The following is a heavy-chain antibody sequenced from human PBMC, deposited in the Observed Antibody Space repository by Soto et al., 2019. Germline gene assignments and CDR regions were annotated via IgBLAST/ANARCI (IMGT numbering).Heavy chain of an antibody. CDR1: GGTFSSYT. J-gene: IGHJ4*02. CDR3: ARDSLGYCSGGSCSHFDY. Sequence: QVQLVQSGAEVQKPGSSVKVSCKASGGTFSSYTISWVRQAPGQGLEWMGRIIPILGIANYAQKFQGRVTITADKSTSTAYMELSSLRSEDTAVYYCARDSLGYCSGGSCSHFDYWGQGTLVTVSS. CDR2: IIPILGIA. V-gene: IGHV1-69*08. D-gene: IGHD2-15*01.